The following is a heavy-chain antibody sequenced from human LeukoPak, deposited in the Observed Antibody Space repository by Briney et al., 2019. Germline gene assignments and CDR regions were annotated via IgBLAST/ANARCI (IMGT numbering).Heavy chain of an antibody. D-gene: IGHD1-26*01. CDR2: ISAYNGAT. CDR1: GYTFTSYG. CDR3: ARSWEEGSCAFDI. Sequence: ASVTVSYKASGYTFTSYGISWVRQAPGQGLEWMGWISAYNGATNHAHKFQGRVTMTTDTPTTTAYMELRSLRSDDTAVYYCARSWEEGSCAFDIWGQGTMVTVSS. V-gene: IGHV1-18*01. J-gene: IGHJ3*02.